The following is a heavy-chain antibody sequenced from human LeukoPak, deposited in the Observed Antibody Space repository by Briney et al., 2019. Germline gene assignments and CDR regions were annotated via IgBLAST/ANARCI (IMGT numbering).Heavy chain of an antibody. V-gene: IGHV4-61*02. CDR1: GGPISRGTYY. D-gene: IGHD2-2*01. Sequence: PSETLSLTCTVSGGPISRGTYYWSWIRQPAGKGLESIGRIYATGTSKYNPSLKGRVSISLDTSKHQFSLILSSVTAADTAVYFCARAGGVVVVPPSAYLPPRYYMDVWGKGTTVTVSS. CDR2: IYATGTS. J-gene: IGHJ6*03. CDR3: ARAGGVVVVPPSAYLPPRYYMDV.